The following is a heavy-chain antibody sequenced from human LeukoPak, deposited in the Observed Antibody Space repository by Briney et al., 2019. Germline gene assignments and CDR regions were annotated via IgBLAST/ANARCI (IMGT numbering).Heavy chain of an antibody. CDR1: GFSLSRNTVG. J-gene: IGHJ1*01. D-gene: IGHD3-10*01. CDR3: AHRGVVREKYFLH. CDR2: IYWNDNK. Sequence: SGPTLVKPTQTLTLTCTFSGFSLSRNTVGVGWIRQPPGRALEWLASIYWNDNKRYRPSLRDRVTITKDTSKNLVVLTMTNMDPVDTATYYCAHRGVVREKYFLHWGQGTLVTVS. V-gene: IGHV2-5*01.